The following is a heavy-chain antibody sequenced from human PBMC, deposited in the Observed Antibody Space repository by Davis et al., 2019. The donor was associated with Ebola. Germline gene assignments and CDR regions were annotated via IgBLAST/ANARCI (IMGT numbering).Heavy chain of an antibody. CDR3: ARDRWCTNGVCYPYYYYYGMDV. V-gene: IGHV1-18*04. J-gene: IGHJ6*04. D-gene: IGHD2-8*01. Sequence: AASVKVSCKASGYTFTSYGISWVRQAPGQGFEWMGWISAYNGNTNYAQKLQGRVTMTTDTSTSTAYMGLRSLRSDDTAVYYCARDRWCTNGVCYPYYYYYGMDVWGKGTTVTVSS. CDR1: GYTFTSYG. CDR2: ISAYNGNT.